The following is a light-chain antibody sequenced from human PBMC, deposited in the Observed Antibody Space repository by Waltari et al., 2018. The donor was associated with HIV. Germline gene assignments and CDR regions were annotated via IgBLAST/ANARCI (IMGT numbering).Light chain of an antibody. CDR1: SSNTGRNN. CDR3: VVWDDSLSGVV. J-gene: IGLJ2*01. Sequence: QSVVTQSPSASGPHGQSVTISCSGSSSNTGRNNVFCYQHLPGTAPKLLIYRDNQRPSGVPDRISGSRSGTSASLAISGLRSEDEAVYYCVVWDDSLSGVVFGGGTSLTVL. V-gene: IGLV1-47*01. CDR2: RDN.